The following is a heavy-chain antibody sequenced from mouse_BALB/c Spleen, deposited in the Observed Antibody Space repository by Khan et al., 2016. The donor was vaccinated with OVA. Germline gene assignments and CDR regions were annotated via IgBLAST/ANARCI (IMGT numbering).Heavy chain of an antibody. CDR1: GYTFTTYW. CDR2: IDRSDRYT. D-gene: IGHD3-1*01. J-gene: IGHJ3*01. V-gene: IGHV1-69*02. CDR3: ARGGYSSFAY. Sequence: QVQLKQSGAELVKPSPSLKLSCKASGYTFTTYWMHWVRQRPGQGLEWIGEIDRSDRYTYYHQQFKRKGTWTEDKSCSTAYMLLSSLTSDDSAFYYCARGGYSSFAYWGQGTLVTVSA.